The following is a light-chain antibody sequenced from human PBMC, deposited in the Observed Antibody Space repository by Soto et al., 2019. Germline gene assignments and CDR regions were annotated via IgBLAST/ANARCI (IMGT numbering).Light chain of an antibody. J-gene: IGKJ1*01. Sequence: DIVMTQTPLSLPVAPGEPASISCMSSQSLLDSDDGNTYLDWYLQKTGQSTTLMIYTPSYRASGVPERLSGSGSGNDFTMKISRVEAEDVGVYYCMQRIEFPRTFGQVTKV. CDR1: QSLLDSDDGNTY. CDR3: MQRIEFPRT. CDR2: TPS. V-gene: IGKV2-40*01.